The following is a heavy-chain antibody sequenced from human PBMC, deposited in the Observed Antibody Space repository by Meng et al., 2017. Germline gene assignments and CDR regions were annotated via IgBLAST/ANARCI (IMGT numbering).Heavy chain of an antibody. D-gene: IGHD5-18*01. J-gene: IGHJ2*01. CDR2: IYHSGST. CDR3: ARGSGYSYGFNWYFDL. CDR1: GGSISSSNW. Sequence: QVRRQESGLGLGKPSGTLSLTCAVSGGSISSSNWWSWVRQPPGKGLEWIGEIYHSGSTNYNPSLKSRVTISVDKSKNQFSLKLSSVTAADTAVYYCARGSGYSYGFNWYFDLWGRGTPVTVSS. V-gene: IGHV4-4*02.